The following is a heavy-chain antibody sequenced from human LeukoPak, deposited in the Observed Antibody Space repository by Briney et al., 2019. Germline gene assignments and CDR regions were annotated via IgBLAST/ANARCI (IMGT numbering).Heavy chain of an antibody. V-gene: IGHV4-61*02. Sequence: SETLSLTCTVSGGSISSSSYYWSWIRQPAGKGLEWIGRIYTSGSTNYNPSLKSRVTMSVDTSKNQFSLRLSSVTAADTAVYYCASMYYDFWSGYPRAFDIWGQGTMVTVSS. CDR2: IYTSGST. CDR3: ASMYYDFWSGYPRAFDI. D-gene: IGHD3-3*01. J-gene: IGHJ3*02. CDR1: GGSISSSSYY.